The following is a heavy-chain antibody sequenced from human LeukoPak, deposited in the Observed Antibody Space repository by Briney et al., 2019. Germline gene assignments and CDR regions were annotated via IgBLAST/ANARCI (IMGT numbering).Heavy chain of an antibody. J-gene: IGHJ3*02. Sequence: GGSLRLSCPASGFIFSNYAMHWVRQAPGKGLEWVAVILYDGSNKYYADSVKGRFAISRDNSKTTLYLQLNSLRAEDTAVYYCVRGPSGSYLEVDAFDIWGQGTMVTVSS. D-gene: IGHD1-26*01. CDR2: ILYDGSNK. CDR3: VRGPSGSYLEVDAFDI. V-gene: IGHV3-30*09. CDR1: GFIFSNYA.